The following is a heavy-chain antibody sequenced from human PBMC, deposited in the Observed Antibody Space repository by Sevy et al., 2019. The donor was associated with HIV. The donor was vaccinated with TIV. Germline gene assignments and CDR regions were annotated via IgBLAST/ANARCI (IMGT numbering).Heavy chain of an antibody. V-gene: IGHV1-24*01. J-gene: IGHJ4*02. CDR2: FDPEDGET. Sequence: ASVKVSCKVSGYTLTKLSMHWVRQAPGKGLEWMGGFDPEDGETIYAQKFQGRVTMTEDTSTDTAYMELSSLRSEDTAVYYCATPSLNYYDSSGYWVYFDYWGQGTLVTVSS. CDR3: ATPSLNYYDSSGYWVYFDY. CDR1: GYTLTKLS. D-gene: IGHD3-22*01.